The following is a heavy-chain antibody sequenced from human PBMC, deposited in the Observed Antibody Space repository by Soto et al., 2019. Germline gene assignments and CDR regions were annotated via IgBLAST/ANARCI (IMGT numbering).Heavy chain of an antibody. Sequence: PGGSLRLSCAASGFRISSYWMSWVRQAPGKGLEWVAHIKEDGSEKLYADSVKGRFTISRDNAKNTLYLEMDSLRVEDTAVYFCSSSEHSAGXHWGQGTLVTVSS. V-gene: IGHV3-7*03. CDR2: IKEDGSEK. D-gene: IGHD6-6*01. CDR3: SSSEHSAGXH. CDR1: GFRISSYW. J-gene: IGHJ4*02.